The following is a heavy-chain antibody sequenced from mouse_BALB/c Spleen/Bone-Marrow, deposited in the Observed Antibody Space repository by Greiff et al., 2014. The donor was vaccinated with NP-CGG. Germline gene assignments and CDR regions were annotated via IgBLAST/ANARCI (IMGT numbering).Heavy chain of an antibody. V-gene: IGHV2-9*02. CDR1: GFSLTNYG. Sequence: VQVQESGPGLVAPSQSLSITCTVSGFSLTNYGVHWVRQSPGKGLEWLGVISASEGRNNNTEILTRMSISNENYKTRVFLKKNSRQTDDTAVYYCAGYWYGCFDYWGQGTTLTVSS. CDR3: AGYWYGCFDY. D-gene: IGHD2-14*01. J-gene: IGHJ2*01. CDR2: ISASEGR.